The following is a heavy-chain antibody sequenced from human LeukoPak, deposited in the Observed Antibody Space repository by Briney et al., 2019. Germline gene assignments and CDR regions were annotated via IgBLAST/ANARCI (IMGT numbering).Heavy chain of an antibody. CDR3: ARGSRELYYFDY. CDR2: IYYSGST. J-gene: IGHJ4*02. D-gene: IGHD1-7*01. V-gene: IGHV4-59*01. CDR1: GGSISSYY. Sequence: SETLSLTCTVSGGSISSYYWSCIRQPPGKGLEWIGYIYYSGSTKYNPSLKSRVTISVDASKTQFSLKLKSVTAADTAVYYCARGSRELYYFDYWGQGTLVTVSS.